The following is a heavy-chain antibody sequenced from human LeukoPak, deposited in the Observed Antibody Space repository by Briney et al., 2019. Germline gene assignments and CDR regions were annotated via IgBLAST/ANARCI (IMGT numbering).Heavy chain of an antibody. CDR1: GYTFTGHY. J-gene: IGHJ5*02. CDR3: ARGSGYSSSWYYWFDP. V-gene: IGHV1-2*02. D-gene: IGHD6-13*01. Sequence: ASVKVSCKASGYTFTGHYIHWVRQAPGQGLEWMGWINPNSGGTNNAQKFQGRVTMTRDTSISTAYMELSRLRSDDTAVYYCARGSGYSSSWYYWFDPWGQGTLVTVSS. CDR2: INPNSGGT.